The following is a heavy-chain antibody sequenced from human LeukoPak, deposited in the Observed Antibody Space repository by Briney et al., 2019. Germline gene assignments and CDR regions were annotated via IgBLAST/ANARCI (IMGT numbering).Heavy chain of an antibody. CDR1: GFTFSSNS. D-gene: IGHD1-26*01. CDR2: IYSGGST. V-gene: IGHV3-66*01. Sequence: GGSLRLSCAASGFTFSSNSMNWVRQAPGKGLEWVSVIYSGGSTYYADSVKGRFTISRDNSKNTLYLQMNSLRAEDTAVYYCARASGSGAAGAFDIWGQGTMVTVSS. CDR3: ARASGSGAAGAFDI. J-gene: IGHJ3*02.